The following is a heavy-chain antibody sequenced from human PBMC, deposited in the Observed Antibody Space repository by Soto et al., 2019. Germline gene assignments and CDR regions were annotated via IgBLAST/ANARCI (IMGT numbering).Heavy chain of an antibody. CDR3: ARQGTMTYYLDV. CDR2: IYYSGST. J-gene: IGHJ6*02. Sequence: SETLSLTCTVSGGSISSSSYYWGWIRQPPGKGLEWIGSIYYSGSTYYNPSLKSQVTISVDTSKNQFSLKLSSVTAADTAVYYCARQGTMTYYLDVWGQGTTVTVSS. CDR1: GGSISSSSYY. V-gene: IGHV4-39*01. D-gene: IGHD3-22*01.